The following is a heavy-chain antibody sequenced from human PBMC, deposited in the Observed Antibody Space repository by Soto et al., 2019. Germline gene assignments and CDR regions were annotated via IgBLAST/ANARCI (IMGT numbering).Heavy chain of an antibody. J-gene: IGHJ4*02. CDR1: GFTFSSYA. CDR2: ISGSGGST. D-gene: IGHD1-26*01. V-gene: IGHV3-23*01. CDR3: ARRVSGIYYDY. Sequence: EVQLLESGGGLVQPGGSLRLSCAASGFTFSSYAMRWVRQAPVKGLEWVSAISGSGGSTYYADSVKGRFTISRDNSKNTLYLQMNSLRAEDTAVYYCARRVSGIYYDYWGQGTLVTVSS.